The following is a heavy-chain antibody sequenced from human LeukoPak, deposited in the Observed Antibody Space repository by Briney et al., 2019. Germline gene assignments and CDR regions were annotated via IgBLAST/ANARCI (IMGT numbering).Heavy chain of an antibody. V-gene: IGHV3-11*01. CDR2: ISSSGSTI. J-gene: IGHJ3*02. CDR3: ARRYCSSTSCPGHAFDI. CDR1: GFTFSDYY. D-gene: IGHD2-2*01. Sequence: GGSLRLSCAASGFTFSDYYMSWIRQAPGKGLEWVSYISSSGSTIYYADSVKGRFTISRDNAKNSLYLQMNSLRAEDTAVYYCARRYCSSTSCPGHAFDIWGQGTIVTVSS.